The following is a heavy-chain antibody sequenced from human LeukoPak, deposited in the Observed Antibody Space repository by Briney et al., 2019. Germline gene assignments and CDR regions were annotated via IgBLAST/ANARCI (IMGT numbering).Heavy chain of an antibody. CDR3: ARTFRGVITRYDNWFDP. CDR1: GGSISSYY. Sequence: SETLSLTCTVSGGSISSYYWSWIRQPAGKGLEWIWRIYTSGSTNYNPSLKSRVTMSVGTSKNQFSLKLSSVTAADTAVYYCARTFRGVITRYDNWFDPWGQGTLVTVSS. CDR2: IYTSGST. V-gene: IGHV4-4*07. D-gene: IGHD3-16*01. J-gene: IGHJ5*02.